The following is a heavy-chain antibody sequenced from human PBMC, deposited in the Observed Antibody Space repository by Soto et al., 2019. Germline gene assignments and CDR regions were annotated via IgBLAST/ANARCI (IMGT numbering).Heavy chain of an antibody. D-gene: IGHD6-6*01. V-gene: IGHV3-64*01. CDR2: ISSKGVGT. J-gene: IGHJ6*03. CDR3: EMRARPDFYYMDV. Sequence: EVQLAESGGGLAQPGGSLRLSCAASGFTLSGYAMDWVRQAPGKGLEYVSGISSKGVGTYYANYVQGRFTISRDNSKNTVYLTMGSLRPEDMAVYYCEMRARPDFYYMDVWGKGTTVTVS. CDR1: GFTLSGYA.